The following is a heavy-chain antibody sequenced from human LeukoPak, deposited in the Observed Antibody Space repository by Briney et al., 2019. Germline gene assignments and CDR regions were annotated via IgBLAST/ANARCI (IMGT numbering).Heavy chain of an antibody. V-gene: IGHV3-30*02. CDR2: IRHGGNNQ. D-gene: IGHD6-19*01. Sequence: GGSLRLSCTVSGFSFNSFGMHWVRQAPGKGLEWVAFIRHGGNNQYYTESVKGRFTISRDNSRNTLFLQMNSLRSEDTAVYSCARDSGYSSGWYDPANNWFDPWGQGTLVTVSS. CDR3: ARDSGYSSGWYDPANNWFDP. J-gene: IGHJ5*02. CDR1: GFSFNSFG.